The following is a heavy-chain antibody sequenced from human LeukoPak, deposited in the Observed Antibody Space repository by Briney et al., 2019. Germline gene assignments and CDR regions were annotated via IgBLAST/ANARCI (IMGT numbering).Heavy chain of an antibody. V-gene: IGHV3-9*01. CDR2: ISWNSGSI. Sequence: GGSLRLSCAASGFTFDDYAMHWVRQAPEKGLEWVSGISWNSGSIGYADSVKGRFTISRDNAKNSLYLQMNSLRAEDTAVYYCARVDQEDYFDYWGQGTLVTVSS. D-gene: IGHD2-2*01. J-gene: IGHJ4*02. CDR3: ARVDQEDYFDY. CDR1: GFTFDDYA.